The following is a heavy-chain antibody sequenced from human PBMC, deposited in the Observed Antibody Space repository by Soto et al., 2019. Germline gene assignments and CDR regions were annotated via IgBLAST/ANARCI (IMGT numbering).Heavy chain of an antibody. V-gene: IGHV1-2*02. D-gene: IGHD3-10*01. CDR2: INPFSGGA. CDR3: ARSSGTYSLDV. Sequence: SVKVSCKTSGYTFTDHYVHWVRQAPGQGLEWLGWINPFSGGAKYPQRFKDKVSMTADTSISTVYMYLTSLTSYDTAISYCARSSGTYSLDVWGQGTLVTVSS. CDR1: GYTFTDHY. J-gene: IGHJ4*02.